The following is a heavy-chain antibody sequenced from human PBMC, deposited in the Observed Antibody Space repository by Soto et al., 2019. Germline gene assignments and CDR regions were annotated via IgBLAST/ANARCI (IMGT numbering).Heavy chain of an antibody. CDR1: GYTFTGYY. V-gene: IGHV1-2*04. J-gene: IGHJ4*02. CDR2: INPNSGGT. CDR3: ARAHCGGDCYSGVDY. D-gene: IGHD2-21*02. Sequence: QVQLVQSGAEVKKPGASVKVSCKASGYTFTGYYMHWVRQAPGQGLEWMGWINPNSGGTNYAQKFQGWVTMTRDTSSSTAYMDVSRLRSDDTAVYYCARAHCGGDCYSGVDYWGQGTLVTVSS.